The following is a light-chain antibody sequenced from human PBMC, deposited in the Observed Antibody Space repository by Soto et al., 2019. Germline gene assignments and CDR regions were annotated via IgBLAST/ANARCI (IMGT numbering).Light chain of an antibody. CDR2: AS. CDR1: QSVSDSY. Sequence: EIVLTQSPGPLSLSPGERATLSCRASQSVSDSYLAWYQQKPGQAPRLLIYASSRATGIPDRFSGSGSGTDFTLTISRLEPEDFAVYYCQHYGTSGLFGPGTKVDIK. CDR3: QHYGTSGL. J-gene: IGKJ3*01. V-gene: IGKV3-20*01.